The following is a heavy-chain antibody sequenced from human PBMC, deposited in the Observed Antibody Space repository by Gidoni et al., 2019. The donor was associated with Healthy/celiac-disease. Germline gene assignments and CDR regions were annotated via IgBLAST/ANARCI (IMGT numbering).Heavy chain of an antibody. CDR2: FDPEDGET. CDR1: GSTLTELS. Sequence: QVQLVQSGAEVKKPGASVKVSCKVSGSTLTELSMHWVRQAPGKGLEWMGGFDPEDGETIYAQKFQGRVNMTEDTSTDTAYMELSSLRSEDTAVYYCATFGSSGWSYGYFDYWGQGTLVTVSS. CDR3: ATFGSSGWSYGYFDY. V-gene: IGHV1-24*01. D-gene: IGHD6-19*01. J-gene: IGHJ4*02.